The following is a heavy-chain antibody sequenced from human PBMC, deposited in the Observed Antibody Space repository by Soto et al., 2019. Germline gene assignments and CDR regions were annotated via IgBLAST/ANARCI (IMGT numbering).Heavy chain of an antibody. CDR3: AREGY. V-gene: IGHV3-7*01. CDR1: GFSSGFSFSRFW. Sequence: PVWSLRLSFAASGFSSGFSFSRFWMSWVRQAPGKGLEWVANIKEDGSEDRYADSVKGRFTISRDNAKNSLYLQMNSLRPEDTAVYYCAREGYWGQGTLVAVTS. CDR2: IKEDGSED. J-gene: IGHJ4*02.